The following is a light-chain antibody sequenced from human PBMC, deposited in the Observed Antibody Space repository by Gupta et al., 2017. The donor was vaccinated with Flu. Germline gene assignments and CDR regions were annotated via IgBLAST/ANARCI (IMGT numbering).Light chain of an antibody. J-gene: IGKJ1*01. Sequence: DIQMTQSPSSLSASVGDRVTTTCRASQGVGNYLAWYQQIPGKVPKLLIYAASTLQSGVPSRFSGSGSGTDFTLTISSLQPEDVATYYCQRYNSDPWTFGQGTKVEIK. V-gene: IGKV1-27*01. CDR3: QRYNSDPWT. CDR2: AAS. CDR1: QGVGNY.